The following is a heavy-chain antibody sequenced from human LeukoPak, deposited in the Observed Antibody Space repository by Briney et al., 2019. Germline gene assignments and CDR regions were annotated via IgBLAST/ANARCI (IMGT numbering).Heavy chain of an antibody. D-gene: IGHD6-19*01. J-gene: IGHJ4*02. CDR1: GFTFSSYS. Sequence: GGSLRLSCAASGFTFSSYSMNWVRQAPGKGLEWVSSISSSSSYTYYADSVKGRFTISRDNSKNTLYLQMNSLRAEDTAVYYCARTLVAGTEDFDYWGQGTLVTVSS. V-gene: IGHV3-21*04. CDR2: ISSSSSYT. CDR3: ARTLVAGTEDFDY.